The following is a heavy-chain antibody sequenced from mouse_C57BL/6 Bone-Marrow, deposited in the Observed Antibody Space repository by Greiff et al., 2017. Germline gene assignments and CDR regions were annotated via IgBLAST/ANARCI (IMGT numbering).Heavy chain of an antibody. CDR1: GYTFTSYW. J-gene: IGHJ3*01. CDR3: ARGVRAWFAY. CDR2: STPSSGYT. V-gene: IGHV1-7*01. Sequence: VKVVESGAELAKPGASVKLSCKASGYTFTSYWMHWVKQRPGQGLEWIGYSTPSSGYTKYNQKFKEKATLTADKSSSTAYMQLSSLTYEDSAVYYCARGVRAWFAYWGQGTLVTVSA.